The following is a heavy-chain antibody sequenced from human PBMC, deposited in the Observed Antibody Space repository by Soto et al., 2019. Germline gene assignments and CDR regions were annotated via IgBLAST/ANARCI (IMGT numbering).Heavy chain of an antibody. CDR3: ARVYDGSGFYSYYFDY. V-gene: IGHV4-31*03. J-gene: IGHJ4*02. CDR1: VASISSVGFY. D-gene: IGHD3-22*01. CDR2: IYYSGTT. Sequence: SETLSLTCTVSVASISSVGFYWSWIRHLPGKGLEWIGYIYYSGTTFYSPPLKSRVTISVDTSRNQFSLKLNSVTAADTAIYYCARVYDGSGFYSYYFDYWGQGNLVTVS.